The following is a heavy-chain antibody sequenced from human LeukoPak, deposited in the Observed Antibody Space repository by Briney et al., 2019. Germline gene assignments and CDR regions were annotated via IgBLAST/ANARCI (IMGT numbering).Heavy chain of an antibody. D-gene: IGHD2-2*01. CDR2: INTDSSDI. J-gene: IGHJ4*02. CDR1: GFTFSRYA. Sequence: GGSLRLSCAGSGFTFSRYAMNWVRQAPGKGLEWVSYINTDSSDIHYADSVKGRFTISRDNARNTLYLQLSSLRAEDSGVYYSARDTFQPGLIDSWGQGTLVTVSS. CDR3: ARDTFQPGLIDS. V-gene: IGHV3-21*05.